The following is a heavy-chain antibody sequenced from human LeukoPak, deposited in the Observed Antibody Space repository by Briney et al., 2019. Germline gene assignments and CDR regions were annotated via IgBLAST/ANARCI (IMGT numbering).Heavy chain of an antibody. CDR2: INPNSGGT. V-gene: IGHV1-2*02. CDR1: GYTFTGYY. CDR3: ARGPPYYYDTSGYYYAY. D-gene: IGHD3-22*01. J-gene: IGHJ4*02. Sequence: ASVKVSCKASGYTFTGYYMHWVRQAPGQGLEWMAWINPNSGGTNYAQKFQGRVTMTRDTSISTPYMELTRLKSDDTAVYYCARGPPYYYDTSGYYYAYWGQGTLVTVSS.